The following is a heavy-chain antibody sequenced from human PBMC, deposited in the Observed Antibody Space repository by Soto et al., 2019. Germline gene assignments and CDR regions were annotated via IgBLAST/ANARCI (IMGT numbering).Heavy chain of an antibody. CDR2: IWHDGRNK. D-gene: IGHD3-10*01. V-gene: IGHV3-33*01. Sequence: QVQLVESGGGVVQPGRSLRLSCAASGFTFSSYGMHWVRQAPGKGLEWVAVIWHDGRNKYYADSVKGRFTISRDNSKNTLYLQINSLRAEDTAVYHCAREGYYGSGSYEEYYYCGMDVWGQGTTVTVSS. CDR1: GFTFSSYG. J-gene: IGHJ6*02. CDR3: AREGYYGSGSYEEYYYCGMDV.